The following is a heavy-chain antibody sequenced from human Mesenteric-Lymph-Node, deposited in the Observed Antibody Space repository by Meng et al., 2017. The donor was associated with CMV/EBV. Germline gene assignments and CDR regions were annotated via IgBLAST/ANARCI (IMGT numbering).Heavy chain of an antibody. CDR1: RASVIGGRYY. CDR2: LYYSGRT. V-gene: IGHV4-61*01. CDR3: ARSYGSGSTNDY. D-gene: IGHD3-10*01. Sequence: CPLSRASVIGGRYYWICIRPPPGKGLEWTGYLYYSGRTNYHPSLQSRVTISVDTSKNQFSLKLSSVTAADTAVYYCARSYGSGSTNDYWGQGTLVTVSS. J-gene: IGHJ4*02.